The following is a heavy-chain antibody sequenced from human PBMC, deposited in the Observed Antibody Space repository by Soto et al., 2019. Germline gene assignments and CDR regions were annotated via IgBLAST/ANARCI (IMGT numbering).Heavy chain of an antibody. D-gene: IGHD1-1*01. CDR3: ARRAETNGWNGFGADKYYFDF. CDR1: GYTFTSYD. J-gene: IGHJ4*02. CDR2: MNPNTGNS. Sequence: ASVKVSCKASGYTFTSYDIYWVRQATGQGLEWMGWMNPNTGNSGYAQKFQGRVTVTSDTSINTVYMELSSLRSEDTAVYYCARRAETNGWNGFGADKYYFDFWGQGTLVTVSS. V-gene: IGHV1-8*01.